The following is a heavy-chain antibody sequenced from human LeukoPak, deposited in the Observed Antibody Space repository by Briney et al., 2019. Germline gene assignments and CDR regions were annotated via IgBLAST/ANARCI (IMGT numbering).Heavy chain of an antibody. Sequence: PGGCLRLSCAAAGFTFSGSAMRWVRQAAGEGMEWVGRIRSKANSYATAYAASVKGKFTLPRDDSKNTAYLQMNSLKSEAAAVYYCTDSYGRVWGQGTLVTVSS. V-gene: IGHV3-73*01. CDR2: IRSKANSYAT. CDR3: TDSYGRV. CDR1: GFTFSGSA. J-gene: IGHJ4*02. D-gene: IGHD5-18*01.